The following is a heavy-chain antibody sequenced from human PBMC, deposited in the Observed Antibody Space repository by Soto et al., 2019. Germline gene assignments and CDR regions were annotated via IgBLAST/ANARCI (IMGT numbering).Heavy chain of an antibody. D-gene: IGHD3-22*01. CDR2: VTNSGSST. V-gene: IGHV3-23*01. Sequence: EVQLLESGGGLVQPGGSLRLSCAASGFTFSSYAMSWVRQAPGKGLEWVSSVTNSGSSTYYADSVKGRFTISRDNAKNTLYLQKNRLRAEDTALYYCAKQDRSDFNHASGPFDYWGQGTLVTVSS. J-gene: IGHJ4*02. CDR3: AKQDRSDFNHASGPFDY. CDR1: GFTFSSYA.